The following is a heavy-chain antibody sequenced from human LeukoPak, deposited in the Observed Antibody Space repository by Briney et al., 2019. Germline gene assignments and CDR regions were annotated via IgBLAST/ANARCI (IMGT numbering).Heavy chain of an antibody. V-gene: IGHV3-30-3*01. Sequence: GGSLRLSCAASGFTFSSYAMHWVRQAPGKGLEWVAVISYDGSNKYYADSVKGRFTISRDNSRNTLYLQMNSLRAEDTAVYYCARADVGATRFDYRGQGTLVTVSS. J-gene: IGHJ4*02. D-gene: IGHD1-26*01. CDR3: ARADVGATRFDY. CDR1: GFTFSSYA. CDR2: ISYDGSNK.